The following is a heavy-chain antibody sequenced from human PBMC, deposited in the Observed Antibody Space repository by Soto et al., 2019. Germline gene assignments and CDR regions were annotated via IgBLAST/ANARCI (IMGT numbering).Heavy chain of an antibody. Sequence: SETLSLTCTVSGGSISSGGYYWSWIRQHPGKGLEWIGYIYYSGSTYYNPSLKSRVTISVDTSKNQFSLKLSSVTAADTAVYYCARYYDILTGYNYYGMDVWGQGTTVTVSS. CDR3: ARYYDILTGYNYYGMDV. V-gene: IGHV4-31*03. CDR2: IYYSGST. J-gene: IGHJ6*02. D-gene: IGHD3-9*01. CDR1: GGSISSGGYY.